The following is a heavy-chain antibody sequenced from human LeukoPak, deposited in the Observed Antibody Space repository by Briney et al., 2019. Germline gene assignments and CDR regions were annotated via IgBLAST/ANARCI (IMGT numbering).Heavy chain of an antibody. CDR3: ARVTYSGYDSDIDY. CDR1: GFTLSSYA. V-gene: IGHV3-23*01. Sequence: RPGGSLRLSCAASGFTLSSYAMSWVRQAPGKGLEWVAATSSSDAGTYHADSVRGRFTISRDNAKNSLYLQMNSLRAEDTAVYYCARVTYSGYDSDIDYWGQGTLVTVSS. D-gene: IGHD5-12*01. CDR2: TSSSDAGT. J-gene: IGHJ4*02.